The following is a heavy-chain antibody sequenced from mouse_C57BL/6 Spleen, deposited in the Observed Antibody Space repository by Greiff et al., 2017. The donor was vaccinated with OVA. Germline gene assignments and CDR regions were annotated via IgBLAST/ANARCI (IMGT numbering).Heavy chain of an antibody. CDR1: GYTFTSYW. V-gene: IGHV1-50*01. CDR3: AREETVVANFDY. D-gene: IGHD1-1*01. Sequence: QVQLQQPGAELVKPGASVKLSCKASGYTFTSYWMQWVKQRPGQGLEWIGEIDPSDSYTNYNQKFKGKATLTVDTSSSTAYMQLSSLTSEDSAVYYCAREETVVANFDYWGQGTTLTVSS. J-gene: IGHJ2*01. CDR2: IDPSDSYT.